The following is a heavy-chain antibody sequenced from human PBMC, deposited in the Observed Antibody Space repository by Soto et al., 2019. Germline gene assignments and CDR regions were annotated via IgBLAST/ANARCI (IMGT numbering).Heavy chain of an antibody. V-gene: IGHV5-51*01. CDR2: IYPGDLDT. J-gene: IGHJ6*02. Sequence: PGEYLKISRQGSGYRFTRYWFGRVRQLPGKGLEWVGIIYPGDLDTRYSPSFRGQVTISADRSTSTAYLQWNSLKASDTAIYDCVRDALRGGSYNYGMDFWGQGTTVTVSS. D-gene: IGHD6-25*01. CDR1: GYRFTRYW. CDR3: VRDALRGGSYNYGMDF.